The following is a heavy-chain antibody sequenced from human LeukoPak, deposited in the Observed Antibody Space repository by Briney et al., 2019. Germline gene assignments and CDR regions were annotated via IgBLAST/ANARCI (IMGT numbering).Heavy chain of an antibody. J-gene: IGHJ4*02. CDR3: AKSRITMVRGVITNFDY. CDR1: GFTFSSYA. Sequence: GGSLRLSCAASGFTFSSYAMSWVRQAPGKGLEWVSAISGSGSSTYYADSVKGRFTISRDNPKNTLYLQMNSLRAEDTAVYYCAKSRITMVRGVITNFDYWGQGTLVTVSS. CDR2: ISGSGSST. D-gene: IGHD3-10*01. V-gene: IGHV3-23*01.